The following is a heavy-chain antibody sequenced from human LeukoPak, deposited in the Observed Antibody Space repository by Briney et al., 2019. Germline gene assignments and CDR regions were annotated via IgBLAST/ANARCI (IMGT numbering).Heavy chain of an antibody. CDR2: IYYSGST. CDR1: GGSFSGYY. V-gene: IGHV4-59*08. J-gene: IGHJ4*02. CDR3: ARHISSSGYYSPFDY. D-gene: IGHD3-22*01. Sequence: SETLSLTCAVYGGSFSGYYWSWIRQPPGKGLEWIGYIYYSGSTNYNPSLKSRVTISVDTSKNQFSLKLSSVTAADTAVYYCARHISSSGYYSPFDYWGQGTLVTVSS.